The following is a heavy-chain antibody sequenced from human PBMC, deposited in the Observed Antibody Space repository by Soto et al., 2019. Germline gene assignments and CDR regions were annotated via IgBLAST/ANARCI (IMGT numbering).Heavy chain of an antibody. V-gene: IGHV1-69*01. Sequence: QVQLVQSGAEVKKPGSSVKVSCKASGGNFSSYAISWLRQAPGQGLEWMGGIIPVFRTTNYEQKLQGRDTTTADGSTSTAYSELRSLTSADTAVYYCARSSPYRLNHTPAGNQYYYPMDVWGQGTAVTVSS. CDR3: ARSSPYRLNHTPAGNQYYYPMDV. D-gene: IGHD1-1*01. J-gene: IGHJ6*02. CDR1: GGNFSSYA. CDR2: IIPVFRTT.